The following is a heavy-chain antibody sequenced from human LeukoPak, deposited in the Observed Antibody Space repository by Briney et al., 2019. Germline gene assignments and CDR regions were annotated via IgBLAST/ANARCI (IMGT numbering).Heavy chain of an antibody. CDR1: HGSFRGW. J-gene: IGHJ3*02. CDR2: IHHSGGT. CDR3: ARHNGWAFDI. Sequence: PSETLSLTCAVYHGSFRGWWSRMRQPPGKGLEWIGEIHHSGGTKYNPSLRSLDTISVDTSKRQISLKMTSVTAADTAIYYCARHNGWAFDIWGQGTVVTVSS. V-gene: IGHV4-34*01. D-gene: IGHD2-15*01.